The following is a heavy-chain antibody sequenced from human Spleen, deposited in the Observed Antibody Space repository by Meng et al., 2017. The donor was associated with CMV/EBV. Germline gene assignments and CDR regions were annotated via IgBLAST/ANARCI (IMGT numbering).Heavy chain of an antibody. CDR1: GRSFSGTY. CDR3: ARSRDGYNFDY. Sequence: QLQQGRAGLCHPSDTLSRTFAYYGRSFSGTYWRCIRQPPVQVLEWIGEINHSGSTNYNPSLKSRVTISVDTSKNQFSLKLSSVTAADTAVFYCARSRDGYNFDYWGQGTLVTVSS. CDR2: INHSGST. J-gene: IGHJ4*02. V-gene: IGHV4-34*01. D-gene: IGHD5-24*01.